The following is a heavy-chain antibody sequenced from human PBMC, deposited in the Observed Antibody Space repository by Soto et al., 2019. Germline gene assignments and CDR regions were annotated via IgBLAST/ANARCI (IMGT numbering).Heavy chain of an antibody. CDR2: IPYDGSNK. J-gene: IGHJ6*02. V-gene: IGHV3-30*18. D-gene: IGHD3-10*01. Sequence: HPGGSLRLSCAASGFTFSSYGMHWVRQAPGKGLEWVAVIPYDGSNKYYADSVKGRFTISRDNSKNTLYLQMNSLRAEDTAVYYCAKVEDVLPQSPGHYYYGMDVWGQGTTVTVSS. CDR3: AKVEDVLPQSPGHYYYGMDV. CDR1: GFTFSSYG.